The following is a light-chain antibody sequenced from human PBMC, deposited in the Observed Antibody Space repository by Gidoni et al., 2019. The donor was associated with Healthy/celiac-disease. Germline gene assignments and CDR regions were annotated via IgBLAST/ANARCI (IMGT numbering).Light chain of an antibody. J-gene: IGLJ3*02. Sequence: QSALTQPASVSGSPGQSIPISCTGTSSDVGSYNLVSWYQQPPGKAPKLMIYEGSKRPSGVSNRFSGSKSGNTASLTISGLQAEDEADYYCCSYAGSSTYGVFGGGTKLTVL. V-gene: IGLV2-23*01. CDR2: EGS. CDR1: SSDVGSYNL. CDR3: CSYAGSSTYGV.